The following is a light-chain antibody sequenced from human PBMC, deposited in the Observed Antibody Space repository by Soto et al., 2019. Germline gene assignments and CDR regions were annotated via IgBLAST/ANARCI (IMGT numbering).Light chain of an antibody. Sequence: EILMTKSPATLSVSPGERATLSCRASQSFGNNLAWYQQRPGQAPRLLIYAASTRATGIPARFSGSGSGTDFTLTISSLQSEDFALYHCQQYTYWPPTFGQGTKVEV. J-gene: IGKJ1*01. CDR1: QSFGNN. CDR3: QQYTYWPPT. CDR2: AAS. V-gene: IGKV3-15*01.